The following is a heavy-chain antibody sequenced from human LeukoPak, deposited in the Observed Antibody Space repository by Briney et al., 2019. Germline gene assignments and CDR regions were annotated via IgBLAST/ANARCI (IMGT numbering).Heavy chain of an antibody. V-gene: IGHV5-10-1*01. J-gene: IGHJ4*02. CDR2: IDPSDSYT. CDR3: AIAAHGTTFFDY. CDR1: GYSFTSYW. D-gene: IGHD6-13*01. Sequence: GESLLIPCKGSGYSFTSYWISWVRQMPGKGLEWMGRIDPSDSYTNYSPSFQGHVTISADKSISTAYLQWSSLKASDTAMYYCAIAAHGTTFFDYWLQASQVTVSS.